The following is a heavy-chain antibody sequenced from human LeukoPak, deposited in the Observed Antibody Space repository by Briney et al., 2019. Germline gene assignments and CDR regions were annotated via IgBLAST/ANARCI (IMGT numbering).Heavy chain of an antibody. D-gene: IGHD3-10*01. CDR2: ISYDGSNK. V-gene: IGHV3-30*03. CDR1: GFTFSSYS. J-gene: IGHJ4*02. CDR3: ASSDYYGSGSPFDY. Sequence: PGGSLRLSCAASGFTFSSYSMNWVRQAPGKGLEWVAVISYDGSNKYYADSVKGRFTISRDNSKNTLYLQMNSLRAEDTAVYYCASSDYYGSGSPFDYWGQGTLVTVSS.